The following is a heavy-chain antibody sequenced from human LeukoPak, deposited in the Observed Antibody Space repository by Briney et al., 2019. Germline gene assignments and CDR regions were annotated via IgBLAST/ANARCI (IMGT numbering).Heavy chain of an antibody. CDR2: ISGSGGST. CDR1: GFTFSSYA. D-gene: IGHD5-18*01. J-gene: IGHJ4*02. Sequence: GGSLRLSCEASGFTFSSYAMSWVRQAPGKGLEWVSAISGSGGSTYYADSVKGRFTISRDNSKNTLYLQMNSLRAEDTAVFYCAKDPHTGYSFAYWGQGTLVTVSS. CDR3: AKDPHTGYSFAY. V-gene: IGHV3-23*01.